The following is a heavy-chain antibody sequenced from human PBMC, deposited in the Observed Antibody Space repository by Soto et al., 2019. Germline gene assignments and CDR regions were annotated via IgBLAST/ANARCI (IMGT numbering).Heavy chain of an antibody. V-gene: IGHV1-8*01. CDR1: GYTFTSYD. Sequence: QVQLVQSGAEVKKPGASVKVSCKASGYTFTSYDINWVRQATGQGLEWMGWMNPNSGNTGYAQKFQGRVTMTRHTSISTAYMELSSLRSEDTAVYYCARDSPYVLGPYGMDVWGQGTTVTVSS. CDR2: MNPNSGNT. J-gene: IGHJ6*02. D-gene: IGHD2-21*01. CDR3: ARDSPYVLGPYGMDV.